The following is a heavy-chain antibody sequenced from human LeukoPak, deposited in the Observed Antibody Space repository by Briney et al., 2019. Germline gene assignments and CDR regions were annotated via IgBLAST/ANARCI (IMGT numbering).Heavy chain of an antibody. CDR2: ISAYNGNT. CDR3: ARGRIYAPLDY. V-gene: IGHV1-18*04. Sequence: ASVKVSCKASGYTFTGYYMHWVRQAPGQGLEWMGWISAYNGNTNYAQKLQGRVTMTTDTSTSTAYMELRSLRSDDTAVYYCARGRIYAPLDYWGQGTLVTVSS. CDR1: GYTFTGYY. D-gene: IGHD3-16*01. J-gene: IGHJ4*02.